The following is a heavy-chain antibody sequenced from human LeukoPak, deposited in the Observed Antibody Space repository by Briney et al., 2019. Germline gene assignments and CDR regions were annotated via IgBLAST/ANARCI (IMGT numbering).Heavy chain of an antibody. CDR2: ISGSGGST. CDR1: GFTFSSYA. CDR3: ANPPPPRYCSSTSCLENWFDP. J-gene: IGHJ5*02. Sequence: GGSLRLSCSASGFTFSSYAMSWVRQAPGKGLEWVSAISGSGGSTYYADSVKGRFTISRDNSKNTLYLQMNSLRAQETAVSYWANPPPPRYCSSTSCLENWFDPWGQGTLVTVSS. V-gene: IGHV3-23*01. D-gene: IGHD2-2*01.